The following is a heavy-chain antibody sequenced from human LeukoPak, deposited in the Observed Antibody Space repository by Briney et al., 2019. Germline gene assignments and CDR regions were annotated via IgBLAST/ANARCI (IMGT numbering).Heavy chain of an antibody. J-gene: IGHJ6*03. V-gene: IGHV1-2*02. CDR2: INPNSGGT. Sequence: VASVKVSCKASGYTFTGYYMHWVRQAPGQGLEWMGWINPNSGGTNYAQKFQGRVTMTRDTPISTAYMELTSLRSDDTAVYYCARGGVPVYYYYMDIWGKGTTVTISS. CDR3: ARGGVPVYYYYMDI. D-gene: IGHD3-10*01. CDR1: GYTFTGYY.